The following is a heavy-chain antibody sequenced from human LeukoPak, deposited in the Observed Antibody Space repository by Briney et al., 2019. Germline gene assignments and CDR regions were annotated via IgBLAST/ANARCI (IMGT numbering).Heavy chain of an antibody. CDR2: IYPGDSDT. D-gene: IGHD3-22*01. CDR3: ASRIGSHYDSSGHDAFDI. V-gene: IGHV5-51*01. Sequence: KDGESLKISCKGSGYSFTSYWIGWVRQMPGKGLEWMGIIYPGDSDTRYSPSFQGQVTISADKSISTAYLQWSSLKASDTAMYYCASRIGSHYDSSGHDAFDIWGQGTMVTVSS. J-gene: IGHJ3*02. CDR1: GYSFTSYW.